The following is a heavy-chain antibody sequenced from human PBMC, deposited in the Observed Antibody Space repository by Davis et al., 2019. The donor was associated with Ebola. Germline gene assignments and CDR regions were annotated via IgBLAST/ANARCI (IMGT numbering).Heavy chain of an antibody. V-gene: IGHV3-7*03. CDR1: GFTFSSYW. J-gene: IGHJ5*02. CDR2: IKQDGSEK. D-gene: IGHD4-17*01. CDR3: ARGPTTVTTRNWFDP. Sequence: GESLKISCAASGFTFSSYWMSWVRQAPGKGLEWVANIKQDGSEKYYVDSVKGRFTISRDNAKNSLYLQMNSLRAEDTAVYYCARGPTTVTTRNWFDPWGQGTLVTVSS.